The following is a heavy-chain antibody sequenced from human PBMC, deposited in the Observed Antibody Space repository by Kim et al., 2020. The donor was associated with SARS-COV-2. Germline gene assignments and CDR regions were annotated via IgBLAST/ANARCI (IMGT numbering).Heavy chain of an antibody. Sequence: SFQGQVTISADKSISTAYLQWSSLKASDTAMYYCARQTDWLPREDTPFDYWGQGTLVTVSS. CDR3: ARQTDWLPREDTPFDY. D-gene: IGHD5-12*01. J-gene: IGHJ4*02. V-gene: IGHV5-51*01.